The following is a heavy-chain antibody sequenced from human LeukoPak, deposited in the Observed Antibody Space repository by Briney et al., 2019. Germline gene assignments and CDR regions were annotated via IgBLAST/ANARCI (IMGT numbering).Heavy chain of an antibody. Sequence: SVKVSCKASGYTFTGYYMHWVRQAPGQGLEWMGRINPNSGGTNYAQKFQGRVTMTRDTSISTAYMELSRLRSDDTAVYYCARARRAYYYDSSGYYYEDDAFDIWGQGTMVTVSS. D-gene: IGHD3-22*01. V-gene: IGHV1-2*06. CDR3: ARARRAYYYDSSGYYYEDDAFDI. CDR2: INPNSGGT. J-gene: IGHJ3*02. CDR1: GYTFTGYY.